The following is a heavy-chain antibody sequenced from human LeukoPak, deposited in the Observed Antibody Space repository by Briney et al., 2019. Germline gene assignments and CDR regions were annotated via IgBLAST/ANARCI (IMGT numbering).Heavy chain of an antibody. CDR2: ISGSGGST. Sequence: GGSLRLSCAASGFTFSSYAMSWVRQAPGKGLEWVSAISGSGGSTYYADSVKGRFTISRNNSKNTLYLQMNSLRAEDTAVYYCAKDQTRLPGIADVWGKGTTVTVSS. D-gene: IGHD6-13*01. V-gene: IGHV3-23*01. CDR1: GFTFSSYA. J-gene: IGHJ6*04. CDR3: AKDQTRLPGIADV.